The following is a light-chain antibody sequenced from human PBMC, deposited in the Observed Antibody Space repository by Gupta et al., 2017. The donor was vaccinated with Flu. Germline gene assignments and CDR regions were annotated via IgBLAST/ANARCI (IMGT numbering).Light chain of an antibody. Sequence: DIQMTQSPSSLSASVGDRVTITCQASQDISNYLNWYQQKPGKAPKLLIYDASDLETGVPSRFSGSGSGTGFTLTISSLQPEDIATYYCQQYDNLPSLTFGGGTKVEIK. CDR1: QDISNY. CDR3: QQYDNLPSLT. J-gene: IGKJ4*01. CDR2: DAS. V-gene: IGKV1-33*01.